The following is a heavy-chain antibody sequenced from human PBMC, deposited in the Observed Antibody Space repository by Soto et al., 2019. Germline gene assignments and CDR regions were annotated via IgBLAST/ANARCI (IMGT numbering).Heavy chain of an antibody. Sequence: QVQLVESGGGVVQPGRSLRLSCAASGFTFSSYGMHWVRQAPGKGLEWVAVISYDGSNKYYADSVKGRFTISRDNSKNTLYLQMNSLRAEDTAVYYCAKDNYYDSGGWGQGTLVTVSS. CDR1: GFTFSSYG. CDR3: AKDNYYDSGG. J-gene: IGHJ4*02. CDR2: ISYDGSNK. V-gene: IGHV3-30*18. D-gene: IGHD3-22*01.